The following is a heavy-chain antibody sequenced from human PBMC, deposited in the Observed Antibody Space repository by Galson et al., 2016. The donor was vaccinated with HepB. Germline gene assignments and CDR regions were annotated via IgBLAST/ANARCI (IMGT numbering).Heavy chain of an antibody. CDR1: GFTFSNHW. D-gene: IGHD4-17*01. CDR3: ARPRPYGRAYDI. CDR2: LNQDGSQK. V-gene: IGHV3-7*01. Sequence: SLRLSCAASGFTFSNHWMSWVRQAPGKGLEWVANLNQDGSQKSYVDSVKGRFTISRDNAKNSVFLQMNGLGAEDMAVYYCARPRPYGRAYDIWGRGAMVTVSS. J-gene: IGHJ3*02.